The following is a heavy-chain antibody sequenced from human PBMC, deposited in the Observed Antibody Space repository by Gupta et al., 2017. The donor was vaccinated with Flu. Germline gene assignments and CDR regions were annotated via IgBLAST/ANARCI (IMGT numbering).Heavy chain of an antibody. D-gene: IGHD1-1*01. CDR3: AKESGGNSEIDY. V-gene: IGHV3-30*18. Sequence: GFSLRSYAVHWVRQAPGKGLEWVAVISYDGNNQYYAHSVKGRFTISRDISNNTVCLQMNRLRTEDTAVYYCAKESGGNSEIDYWGQGTPGSVSS. J-gene: IGHJ4*02. CDR1: GFSLRSYA. CDR2: ISYDGNNQ.